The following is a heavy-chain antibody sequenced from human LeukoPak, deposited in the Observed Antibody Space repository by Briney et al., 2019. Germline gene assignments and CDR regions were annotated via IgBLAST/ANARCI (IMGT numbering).Heavy chain of an antibody. V-gene: IGHV3-74*01. D-gene: IGHD3-10*01. Sequence: SGGSLRLSCAASGFTLSSNWMHWVRQAPGKGLVWVSRINGDGSSTSYADSVKGRFTISRDNAKNSLYLQMNSLRAEDTAVYYCARVYYGSGTLDYWGQGTLVTVSS. CDR1: GFTLSSNW. J-gene: IGHJ4*02. CDR3: ARVYYGSGTLDY. CDR2: INGDGSST.